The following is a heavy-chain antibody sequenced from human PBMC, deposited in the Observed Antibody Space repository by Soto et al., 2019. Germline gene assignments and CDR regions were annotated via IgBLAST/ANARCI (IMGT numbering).Heavy chain of an antibody. J-gene: IGHJ5*02. CDR1: GGSIGGVGYS. CDR3: ARAQFYSGSGNYNNLMFDA. D-gene: IGHD3-10*01. Sequence: SETLSLTCAVSGGSIGGVGYSWSWIRQPPGGGLEWIGYMYHSGTFLKSPSLKTRLTMSLDMSKNQFSLTLNSMTAADTAVYYCARAQFYSGSGNYNNLMFDAWGQG. V-gene: IGHV4-30-2*01. CDR2: MYHSGTF.